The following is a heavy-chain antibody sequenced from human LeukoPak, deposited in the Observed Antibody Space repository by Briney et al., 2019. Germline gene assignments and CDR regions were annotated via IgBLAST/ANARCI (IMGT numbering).Heavy chain of an antibody. CDR2: IIPILNVA. CDR1: GGTFSNYT. CDR3: ARAMVRGVGFDAFDI. Sequence: GASVKVSCKAPGGTFSNYTFSWVRQAPGQGLEWVGRIIPILNVANYARKFQGRVTVTADKSTSTAYMEVTSLRSEDTAVYYCARAMVRGVGFDAFDIWGQGTMVTVSS. D-gene: IGHD3-10*01. V-gene: IGHV1-69*02. J-gene: IGHJ3*02.